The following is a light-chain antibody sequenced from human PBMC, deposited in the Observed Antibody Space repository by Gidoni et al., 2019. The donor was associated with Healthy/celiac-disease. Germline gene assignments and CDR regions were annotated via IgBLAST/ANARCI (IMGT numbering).Light chain of an antibody. CDR3: YSTDSSGNRWV. J-gene: IGLJ3*02. CDR2: EDS. V-gene: IGLV3-10*01. Sequence: SYELTQPPWVSVSPGQTARITCSGDALPKKYAYWYKQKSGKAPVLVIYEDSKRPSGIPERFSGSSSGTMATLTISGAQVEDEADYYCYSTDSSGNRWVFGGGTKLTVL. CDR1: ALPKKY.